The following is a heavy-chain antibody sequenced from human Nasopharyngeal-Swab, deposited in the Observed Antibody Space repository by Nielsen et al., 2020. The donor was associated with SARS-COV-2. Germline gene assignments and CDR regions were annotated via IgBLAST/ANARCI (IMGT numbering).Heavy chain of an antibody. CDR2: IYYSGST. CDR3: ARDIRTYDILTGYSLGYFDL. Sequence: WIRQPPGKGLEWIGYIYYSGSTNYNPSLKSRVTISVDTSKNQFSLQLSSVTAADTAVYYCARDIRTYDILTGYSLGYFDLWGRGTLVTVSS. V-gene: IGHV4-59*01. J-gene: IGHJ2*01. D-gene: IGHD3-9*01.